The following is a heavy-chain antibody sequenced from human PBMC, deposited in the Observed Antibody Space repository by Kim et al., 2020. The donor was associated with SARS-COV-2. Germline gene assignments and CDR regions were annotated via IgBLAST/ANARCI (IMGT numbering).Heavy chain of an antibody. V-gene: IGHV4-59*01. Sequence: GSTNYNPSLKSRVTIPGSTSKNQFSLNLSSVTAADTAIYYCARVRDGYFDYWGQGTLVTVSS. CDR3: ARVRDGYFDY. D-gene: IGHD3-10*01. CDR2: GST. J-gene: IGHJ4*02.